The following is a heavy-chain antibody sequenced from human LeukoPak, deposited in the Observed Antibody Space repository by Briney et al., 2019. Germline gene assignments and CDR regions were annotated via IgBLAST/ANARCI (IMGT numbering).Heavy chain of an antibody. V-gene: IGHV4-59*01. CDR2: DYYSGTT. D-gene: IGHD5-24*01. J-gene: IGHJ5*02. CDR3: AREGDQGSGYNYGNWLDP. Sequence: SETLSLTCTVSGGSIKSNYWSWLRQPAGKGLGWVGYDYYSGTTNYNPSFQSRVTISLDTSKSQFSLKQRFVTTADTAVNYCAREGDQGSGYNYGNWLDPWGQGTLVTVSS. CDR1: GGSIKSNY.